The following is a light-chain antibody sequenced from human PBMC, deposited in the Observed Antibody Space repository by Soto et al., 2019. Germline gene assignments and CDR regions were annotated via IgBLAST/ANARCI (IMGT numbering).Light chain of an antibody. CDR2: DAS. Sequence: EIVLTQSPATLSLSPGERATLSCRASQSVSRHLAWYQQKPGQAPRLLIYDASNRATGIPARFIGSGSGTDFTLIISILKPEDFAVYYCHQRSNWQGITFGGGTMVEMK. CDR3: HQRSNWQGIT. V-gene: IGKV3-11*01. J-gene: IGKJ4*01. CDR1: QSVSRH.